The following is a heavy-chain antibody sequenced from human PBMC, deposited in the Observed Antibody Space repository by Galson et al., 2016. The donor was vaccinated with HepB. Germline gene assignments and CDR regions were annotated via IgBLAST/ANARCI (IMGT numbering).Heavy chain of an antibody. D-gene: IGHD5-24*01. CDR3: ARDGSWLQGASYFDF. V-gene: IGHV3-30*03. CDR2: ISFDGNDK. CDR1: GFSISSYA. J-gene: IGHJ4*02. Sequence: SLRLSCAASGFSISSYALHWVRQAPGKGLEWVALISFDGNDKYYADFGKGRFTISRDNSKNTLYLQMTSLGADDTAMYYCARDGSWLQGASYFDFWGQGTLVTVSS.